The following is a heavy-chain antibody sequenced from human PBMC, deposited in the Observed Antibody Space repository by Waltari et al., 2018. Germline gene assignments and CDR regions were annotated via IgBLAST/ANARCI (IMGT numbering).Heavy chain of an antibody. Sequence: QLQLQESGPGLVKPSETLSLTCTVSGGSISSSSYYWGWIRQPPGRGLEWIGSIYYSGSTYYNPSLKSRVTISVDTSKNQFSLKLSSVTAADTAVYYCARGKYYYDSSGYPVTFDIWGQGTMVTVSS. V-gene: IGHV4-39*07. CDR3: ARGKYYYDSSGYPVTFDI. D-gene: IGHD3-22*01. J-gene: IGHJ3*02. CDR1: GGSISSSSYY. CDR2: IYYSGST.